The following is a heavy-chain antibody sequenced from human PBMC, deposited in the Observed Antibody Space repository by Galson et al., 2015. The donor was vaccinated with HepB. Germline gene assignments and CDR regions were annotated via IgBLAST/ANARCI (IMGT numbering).Heavy chain of an antibody. CDR1: GFTFSSHT. Sequence: SLRLSCAASGFTFSSHTMSWVRRAPGKGLEWVSSISGSGGNTYYADSVEGRFTFSRDNSKNTLFLQMNSLRAEDTAFYYCAKDIQGGDSFWYFDLWGRGTLVTVSS. CDR3: AKDIQGGDSFWYFDL. V-gene: IGHV3-23*01. CDR2: ISGSGGNT. D-gene: IGHD2-21*02. J-gene: IGHJ2*01.